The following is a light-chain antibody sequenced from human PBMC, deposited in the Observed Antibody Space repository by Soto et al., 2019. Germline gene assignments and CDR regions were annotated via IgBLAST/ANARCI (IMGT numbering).Light chain of an antibody. CDR1: QSITS. Sequence: DIQTTQSPSSLSASVGDRVTITCRASQSITSLNWYQQKPGKAPKLLIYAASSLQSGVPSRFSGSGSGTHFTLTISSLQPEDFASYYCQQTYSTPLTFGGGTKVEIK. CDR3: QQTYSTPLT. V-gene: IGKV1-39*01. J-gene: IGKJ4*01. CDR2: AAS.